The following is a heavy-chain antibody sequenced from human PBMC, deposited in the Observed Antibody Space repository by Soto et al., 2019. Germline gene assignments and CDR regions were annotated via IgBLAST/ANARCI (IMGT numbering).Heavy chain of an antibody. J-gene: IGHJ3*01. D-gene: IGHD3-10*01. CDR1: GFTVSDHY. Sequence: GGSLRLSCAASGFTVSDHYMDWVRQAPGKGLEWVGRTRDKANSYTTKYAASVEGRFIISRDDSKNSLFLQMNSLKTEDTAVYYCSRVMLSSSGSYSTEGCDVWGQGTMVTVSS. V-gene: IGHV3-72*01. CDR3: SRVMLSSSGSYSTEGCDV. CDR2: TRDKANSYTT.